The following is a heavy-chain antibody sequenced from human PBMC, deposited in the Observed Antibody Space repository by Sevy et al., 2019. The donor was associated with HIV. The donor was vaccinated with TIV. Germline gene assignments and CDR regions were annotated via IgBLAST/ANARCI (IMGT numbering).Heavy chain of an antibody. D-gene: IGHD3-10*01. J-gene: IGHJ4*02. V-gene: IGHV3-11*01. CDR3: ARIYYGSGSYRGYFDY. CDR2: ISSSGSTI. CDR1: GFTFSDYY. Sequence: GGSLRLSCAASGFTFSDYYMSWIRQAPGKGLEWVSYISSSGSTIYYADSVKGRFTISRDNAKNSLYLQMNSLSAEDTAVYYCARIYYGSGSYRGYFDYWGQGTLVTVSS.